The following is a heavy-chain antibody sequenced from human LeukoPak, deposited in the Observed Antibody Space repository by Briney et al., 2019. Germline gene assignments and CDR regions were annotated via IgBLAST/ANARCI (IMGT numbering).Heavy chain of an antibody. Sequence: PGGTLRLSCADSGFTFSSFEMNLVRQAPGKGLEWVSYISSSGSTIYYADSVKGRFTISRDNAKNSLYLQMNSLRAEDTAVYYCARRDIVVVPAAMNPFDYWGQGTLLTVSS. CDR1: GFTFSSFE. CDR2: ISSSGSTI. V-gene: IGHV3-48*03. J-gene: IGHJ4*02. CDR3: ARRDIVVVPAAMNPFDY. D-gene: IGHD2-2*01.